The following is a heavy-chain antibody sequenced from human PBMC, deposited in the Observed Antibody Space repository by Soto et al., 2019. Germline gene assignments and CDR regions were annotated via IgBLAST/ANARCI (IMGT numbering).Heavy chain of an antibody. D-gene: IGHD6-13*01. CDR2: ISGSGGST. J-gene: IGHJ4*02. V-gene: IGHV3-23*01. CDR1: GFTFSSYA. Sequence: EVQLLESGGGLVQPGGSLRLSCAASGFTFSSYAMSWVRQAPGKGLEWVSAISGSGGSTYYADSVKGRFTISRDNSKKTLYLQMNSLRAEDTAVYYCAKTLYSSSFVDYWGQGTLVTVSS. CDR3: AKTLYSSSFVDY.